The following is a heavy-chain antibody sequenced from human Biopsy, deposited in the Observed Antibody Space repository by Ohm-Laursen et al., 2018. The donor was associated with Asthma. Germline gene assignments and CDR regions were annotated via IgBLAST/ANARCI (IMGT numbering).Heavy chain of an antibody. CDR3: ARGQGRGIQLWSLDP. CDR1: GGSISSDY. D-gene: IGHD5-18*01. V-gene: IGHV4-59*01. J-gene: IGHJ5*02. CDR2: IHNSGNT. Sequence: GTLSLTCTVSGGSISSDYWSWLRQSPGKGLEWIGYIHNSGNTNYNPSLKSRVTISLDTSKNHFSLRLSLVTAADTAVYFCARGQGRGIQLWSLDPWGQGILATVSS.